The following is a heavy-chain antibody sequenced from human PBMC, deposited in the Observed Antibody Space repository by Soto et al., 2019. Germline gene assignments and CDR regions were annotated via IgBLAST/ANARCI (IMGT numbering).Heavy chain of an antibody. CDR2: MNPNSGNT. V-gene: IGHV1-8*01. CDR3: ARRTRRITWFDP. Sequence: ASVKVSCKASGYTFTSYDSNWVRQATGQGLEWMGWMNPNSGNTGYAQKFQGRVTMTRNTSISTAYMELSSLRSEDTAVYYCARRTRRITWFDPWGQGTLVTVSS. J-gene: IGHJ5*02. D-gene: IGHD3-16*01. CDR1: GYTFTSYD.